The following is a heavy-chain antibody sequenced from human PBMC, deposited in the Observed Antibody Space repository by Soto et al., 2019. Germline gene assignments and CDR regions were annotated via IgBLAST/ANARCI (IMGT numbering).Heavy chain of an antibody. J-gene: IGHJ6*02. V-gene: IGHV4-39*01. Sequence: SETLSLTCTVSGYSVSSSDYYWAWIRQPPGKGLEWIGSMLYSGLTYYNPSLKSRVTLSVDTSKNQFSVRLNSATASDTAVYYCAPLSVSLSGPYGIHVWGQGTTVT. D-gene: IGHD2-15*01. CDR2: MLYSGLT. CDR1: GYSVSSSDYY. CDR3: APLSVSLSGPYGIHV.